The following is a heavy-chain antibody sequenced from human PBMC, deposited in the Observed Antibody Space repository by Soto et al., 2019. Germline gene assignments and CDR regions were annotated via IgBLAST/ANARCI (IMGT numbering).Heavy chain of an antibody. V-gene: IGHV3-7*03. CDR2: IKQDGSEK. D-gene: IGHD1-26*01. CDR3: ARVQSYYGLYYFDY. CDR1: GFTFSSYW. Sequence: GGSLRLSCAASGFTFSSYWMSWVRQAPGKGLEWVANIKQDGSEKYYVDSVKGRFTISRDNAKNSLYLQMNSLRAEDTAVYYCARVQSYYGLYYFDYWGQGTLVTVSS. J-gene: IGHJ4*02.